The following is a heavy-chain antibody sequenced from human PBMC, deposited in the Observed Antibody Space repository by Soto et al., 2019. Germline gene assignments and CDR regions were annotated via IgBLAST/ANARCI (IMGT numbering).Heavy chain of an antibody. CDR2: IYYSGST. CDR3: ARVCGGDCHYGMDV. D-gene: IGHD2-21*02. CDR1: GGSISSGGYY. Sequence: TSETLSLTCTVSGGSISSGGYYWSWIRQHPGKGLEWIGYIYYSGSTYYNPSLKSRVTISVDTSKNQFSLKLSSVTAADTAVYYCARVCGGDCHYGMDVWGQATTVTVSS. J-gene: IGHJ6*02. V-gene: IGHV4-31*03.